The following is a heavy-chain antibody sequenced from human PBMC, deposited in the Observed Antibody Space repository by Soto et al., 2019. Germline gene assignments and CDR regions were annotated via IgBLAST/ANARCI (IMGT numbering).Heavy chain of an antibody. J-gene: IGHJ5*02. D-gene: IGHD3-22*01. CDR2: IYYSGST. V-gene: IGHV4-39*01. Sequence: PSETLSLTCTVSGGSISSSSYSWGWIRQPTGKGGEGIGSIYYSGSTYYNPSLKSRATITVDTSKNQFSLKLSSVTAADTAVYYCALKRRTMKVPESGFDPWGQGTLVTVSS. CDR3: ALKRRTMKVPESGFDP. CDR1: GGSISSSSYS.